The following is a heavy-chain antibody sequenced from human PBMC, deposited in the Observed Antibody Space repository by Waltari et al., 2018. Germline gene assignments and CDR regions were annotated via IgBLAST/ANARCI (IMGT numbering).Heavy chain of an antibody. CDR2: ISSSIADI. CDR3: ARDLGTYELDY. J-gene: IGHJ4*02. V-gene: IGHV3-21*02. Sequence: EVQLVESGGGLVEPGGSLRLSCAASGCTFRTYSMDWVRQAPGKGLECVSGISSSIADIYYVDSVKGRFTISRDNARNSLYLQMNGLTVEDTAVYYCARDLGTYELDYWGQGTLVTVSS. D-gene: IGHD1-26*01. CDR1: GCTFRTYS.